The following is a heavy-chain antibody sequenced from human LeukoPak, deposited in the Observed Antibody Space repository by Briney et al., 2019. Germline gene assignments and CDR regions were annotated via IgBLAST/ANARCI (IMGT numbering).Heavy chain of an antibody. D-gene: IGHD5-24*01. V-gene: IGHV4-34*01. J-gene: IGHJ4*02. Sequence: PSETLSLTCAVYGGSFSGYYWTWIRQPPGRGLEWIGEINHSGSTNYNTSLKSRVTISVDTSKSQFSLKLNSVAAADTAMYYCARGRDPYWGQGTLVTVSS. CDR1: GGSFSGYY. CDR2: INHSGST. CDR3: ARGRDPY.